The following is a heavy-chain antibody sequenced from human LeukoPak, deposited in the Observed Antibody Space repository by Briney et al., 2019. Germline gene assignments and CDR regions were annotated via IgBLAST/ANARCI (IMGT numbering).Heavy chain of an antibody. CDR3: ARLMLHSSGWYGLYYFDY. D-gene: IGHD6-19*01. CDR1: GGSISSYY. V-gene: IGHV4-59*01. J-gene: IGHJ4*02. CDR2: IYYSGST. Sequence: PSETLSLTCTVSGGSISSYYWSWIRQPPGKGLEWIGYIYYSGSTNYNPSLKSRDTISVDTSKNQFSLKLSSVTAADTAVYYCARLMLHSSGWYGLYYFDYWGQGTLVTVSS.